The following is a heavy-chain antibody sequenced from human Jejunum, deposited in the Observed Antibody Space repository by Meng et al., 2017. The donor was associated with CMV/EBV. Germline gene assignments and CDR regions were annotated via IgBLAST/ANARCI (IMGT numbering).Heavy chain of an antibody. V-gene: IGHV4-31*03. CDR3: ARVGDY. CDR2: IYYTGSP. CDR1: GGSISSNGYY. Sequence: QLQESGPGLVNPSETLSLTCTVSGGSISSNGYYWSWIRQHPGKGLEWIGYIYYTGSPSYNPSLKSRVTISVDTSNNQFSLRLTSVTAADTAVYYCARVGDYWGQGTLVTVSS. J-gene: IGHJ4*02.